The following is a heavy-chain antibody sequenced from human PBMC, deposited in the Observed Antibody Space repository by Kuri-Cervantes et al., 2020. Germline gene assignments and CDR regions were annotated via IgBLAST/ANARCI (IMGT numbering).Heavy chain of an antibody. CDR2: IPDDGRTD. CDR1: GSVFSNNG. D-gene: IGHD3-10*01. J-gene: IGHJ5*02. V-gene: IGHV3-30*18. Sequence: GESLKISCAGSGSVFSNNGMHWVRQAPGKGLEWVAVIPDDGRTDFYADSVKGRLTISRDNSKATVFLQMNSLRPEDTAVYYCTKEGRGSASQWAFDHWGQGTLVTVSS. CDR3: TKEGRGSASQWAFDH.